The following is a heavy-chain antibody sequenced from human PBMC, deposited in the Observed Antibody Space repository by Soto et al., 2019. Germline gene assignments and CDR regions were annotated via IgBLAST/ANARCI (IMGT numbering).Heavy chain of an antibody. J-gene: IGHJ1*01. Sequence: QVQLQESGPGLVKPSQTLSLTCTVSGGSISSGGYHWSWIRQHPGKGLEWIGYIYYSGSTYYNPSLKRRVTISVDTPKNQFPLKLSSVTAADTAVYYCARGVQHWGQGTLVTVSS. CDR2: IYYSGST. CDR1: GGSISSGGYH. CDR3: ARGVQH. V-gene: IGHV4-31*03.